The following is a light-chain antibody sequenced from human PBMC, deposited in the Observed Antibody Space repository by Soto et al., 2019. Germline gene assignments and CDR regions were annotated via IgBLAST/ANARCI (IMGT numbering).Light chain of an antibody. J-gene: IGKJ1*01. CDR1: QSVFNNH. CDR3: QQYGSSPTT. Sequence: IGLTQSPGTLSLSPGERATLSCRASQSVFNNHIGWYQQKPGQAPRRLIFGASFRATGIPDRFSGSGSGTDFTLTISRLEPEDFAVYYCQQYGSSPTTFGQGTKVDI. V-gene: IGKV3-20*01. CDR2: GAS.